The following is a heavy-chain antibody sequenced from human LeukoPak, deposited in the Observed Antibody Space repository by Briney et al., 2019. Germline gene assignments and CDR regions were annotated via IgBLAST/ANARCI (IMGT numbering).Heavy chain of an antibody. CDR1: GYTFTSYY. CDR2: INPSGGST. J-gene: IGHJ5*02. CDR3: ARQSYRGSYLLYWFDP. Sequence: ASVTVSCTASGYTFTSYYMHWVRQAPGQGLEWMGIINPSGGSTSYAQKFQGRVTITRDTSTSTVYMELSSLRSEDTAVYYCARQSYRGSYLLYWFDPWGQGTLVTVSS. D-gene: IGHD1-26*01. V-gene: IGHV1-46*01.